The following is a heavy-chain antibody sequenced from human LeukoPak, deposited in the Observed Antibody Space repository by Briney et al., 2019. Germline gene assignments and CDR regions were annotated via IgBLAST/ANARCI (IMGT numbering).Heavy chain of an antibody. D-gene: IGHD4-23*01. CDR3: ARRSSGKTYYYYYYMDV. CDR1: GSTFSSYA. Sequence: PGRSLRLSCAASGSTFSSYAMHWVRQAPGKGLEWVAVISYDGSNKYYADSVKGRFTISRDKSKNTLYLQMNRLRAEDTAVYYCARRSSGKTYYYYYYMDVWGKGTTVTVSS. V-gene: IGHV3-30*04. J-gene: IGHJ6*03. CDR2: ISYDGSNK.